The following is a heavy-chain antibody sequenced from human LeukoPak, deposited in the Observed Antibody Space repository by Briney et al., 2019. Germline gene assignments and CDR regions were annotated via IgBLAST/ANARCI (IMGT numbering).Heavy chain of an antibody. CDR1: GYTFTDYY. CDR3: ARGGLSGSYYDYFHH. Sequence: ASVKVSCKASGYTFTDYYIHWVRQAPGQGLEWMGWINPNSGDTNYAQKFQGRVTMTRDTSISTAYMELSRLRSDDTAVYYCARGGLSGSYYDYFHHWGQGTLVTVSS. CDR2: INPNSGDT. D-gene: IGHD1-26*01. J-gene: IGHJ1*01. V-gene: IGHV1-2*02.